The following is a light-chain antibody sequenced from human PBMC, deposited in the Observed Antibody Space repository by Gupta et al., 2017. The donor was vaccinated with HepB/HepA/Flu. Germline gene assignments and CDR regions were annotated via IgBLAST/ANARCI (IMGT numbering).Light chain of an antibody. CDR2: WAS. J-gene: IGKJ3*01. Sequence: NVMTQCRDPPPLLLGQGATLNCKSSQSVLSSSNNKNYLAWYQQKPGQPPKLLFYWASTRESGIPDRFSGSGSGTDFTLIISSLQAEDVAVYYCQQYYQTPFAFGPGTKVEIK. V-gene: IGKV4-1*01. CDR1: QSVLSSSNNKNY. CDR3: QQYYQTPFA.